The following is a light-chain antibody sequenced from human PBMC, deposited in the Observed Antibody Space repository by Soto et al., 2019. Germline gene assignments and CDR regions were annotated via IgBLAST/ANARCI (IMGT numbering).Light chain of an antibody. CDR1: SSDVGGYNY. V-gene: IGLV2-11*01. Sequence: QSVLTQPRSVSGSPGQSVTISCTGTSSDVGGYNYVSWYQQHPGKAPKLNIYDVTKRPSGVPDRFSGSKSGNTASLTISGLQAEDEADYYCCSYAGTYTLWVFGGGTKVTVL. CDR3: CSYAGTYTLWV. J-gene: IGLJ3*02. CDR2: DVT.